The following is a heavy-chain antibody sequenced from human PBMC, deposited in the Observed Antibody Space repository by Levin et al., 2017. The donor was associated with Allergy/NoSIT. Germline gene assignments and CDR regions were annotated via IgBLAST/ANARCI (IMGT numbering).Heavy chain of an antibody. Sequence: GESLKISCQCSGYKFSNYWIAWVRQMPGQGLEWMGIMYPADSHTRYSPSFQGKVTISVDKSISTAYLQWTSLKASDTATYYCARKGGEGGTWEYEAFDVWGQGTMLTVSS. CDR2: MYPADSHT. J-gene: IGHJ3*01. D-gene: IGHD1-26*01. CDR3: ARKGGEGGTWEYEAFDV. V-gene: IGHV5-51*01. CDR1: GYKFSNYW.